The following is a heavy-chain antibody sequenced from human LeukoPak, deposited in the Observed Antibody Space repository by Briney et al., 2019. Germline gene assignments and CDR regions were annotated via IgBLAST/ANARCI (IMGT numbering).Heavy chain of an antibody. CDR3: AREGHSSSWYGY. Sequence: PGGSLRLSCAASGFTFDDYAMHWVRQAPGKGLEWVSGISWNSGSIGYADSVKGRFTISRDNAKNSLYLQMNSLRAEDTALYYCAREGHSSSWYGYWGQGTLVTVSS. CDR2: ISWNSGSI. D-gene: IGHD6-13*01. CDR1: GFTFDDYA. V-gene: IGHV3-9*01. J-gene: IGHJ4*02.